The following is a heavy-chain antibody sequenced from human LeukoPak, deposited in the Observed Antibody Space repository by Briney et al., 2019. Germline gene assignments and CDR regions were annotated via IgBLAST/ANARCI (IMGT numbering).Heavy chain of an antibody. D-gene: IGHD3-22*01. CDR1: GYTFTSYY. CDR2: INPSGGST. V-gene: IGHV1-46*01. Sequence: ASVKVSCKASGYTFTSYYMHWVRQAPGQGLEWMGIINPSGGSTSYAQKFQGRVTMTRDMSTSTVYMELSSLRSEDTAVYYCARDLPHYGDSGYSGGDYWGQGTLVTVSS. CDR3: ARDLPHYGDSGYSGGDY. J-gene: IGHJ4*02.